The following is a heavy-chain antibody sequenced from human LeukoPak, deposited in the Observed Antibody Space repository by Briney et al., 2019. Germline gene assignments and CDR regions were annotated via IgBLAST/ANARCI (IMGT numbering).Heavy chain of an antibody. CDR3: ARGAEYYYYYMDA. Sequence: SSETLSLTCTVSGGSISSSSYYWGWIRQPPGKGLDWIGTIYYSGSTYYNPSLKSRVTISVDTSKNQFSLKLSSVTAADTAVYYCARGAEYYYYYMDAWGKGTTVTVSS. CDR2: IYYSGST. J-gene: IGHJ6*03. CDR1: GGSISSSSYY. V-gene: IGHV4-39*07.